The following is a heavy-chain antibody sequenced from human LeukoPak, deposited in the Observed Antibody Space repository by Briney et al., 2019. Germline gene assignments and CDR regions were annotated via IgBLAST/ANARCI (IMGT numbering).Heavy chain of an antibody. V-gene: IGHV1-8*01. Sequence: ASVKVSCKASGYTSTSHDIHWVRQATGQGLEWMGWMNPNSGNTGYAQKFQDRVTMTRNTSISTAYMELSSLESEDTAVYYCASALKRGSAGTLIDYWGQGTLVTVSS. CDR3: ASALKRGSAGTLIDY. D-gene: IGHD6-13*01. CDR1: GYTSTSHD. CDR2: MNPNSGNT. J-gene: IGHJ4*02.